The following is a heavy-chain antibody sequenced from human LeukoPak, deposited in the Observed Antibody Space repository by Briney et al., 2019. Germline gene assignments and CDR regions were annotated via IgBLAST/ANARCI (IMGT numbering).Heavy chain of an antibody. CDR1: GYTFTSYD. V-gene: IGHV1-8*01. J-gene: IGHJ4*02. Sequence: ASVKVSCKASGYTFTSYDITWVRQATGQGLEWMGWMSPDSGYTGYAQTFQGRVTLTRNTSVSTAFMELSSLRSEDATVYYCEIYTGYDSFWGQGTLVTVSS. D-gene: IGHD5-12*01. CDR2: MSPDSGYT. CDR3: EIYTGYDSF.